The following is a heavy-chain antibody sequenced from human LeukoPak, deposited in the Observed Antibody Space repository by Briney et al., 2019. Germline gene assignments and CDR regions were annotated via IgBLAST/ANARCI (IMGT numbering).Heavy chain of an antibody. CDR1: GGSISSYY. CDR2: IYYSGST. V-gene: IGHV4-59*01. Sequence: TSETLSLTCTVSGGSISSYYWSWIRQPPGKGLEWIGYIYYSGSTNYNPSLKSRVTISVDTSKNQFSLKLSSVTAADTAVYYCARAKVSSGWYYIDDYWGQGTLVTVSS. D-gene: IGHD6-19*01. CDR3: ARAKVSSGWYYIDDY. J-gene: IGHJ4*02.